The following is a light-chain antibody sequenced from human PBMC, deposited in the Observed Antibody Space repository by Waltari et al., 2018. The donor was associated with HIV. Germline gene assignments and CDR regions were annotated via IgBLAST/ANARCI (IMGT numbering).Light chain of an antibody. Sequence: QSALTQPASVSGSPGQSITISCTGTSSDVGYYKYVSWYQQYPGKAPKLMIYDVTKRPSGVSNRFSVSKSGNTASLTTSGLQAEDEADYYCCSYAGSSIYYVFGTGTKVTVL. V-gene: IGLV2-23*02. CDR3: CSYAGSSIYYV. J-gene: IGLJ1*01. CDR2: DVT. CDR1: SSDVGYYKY.